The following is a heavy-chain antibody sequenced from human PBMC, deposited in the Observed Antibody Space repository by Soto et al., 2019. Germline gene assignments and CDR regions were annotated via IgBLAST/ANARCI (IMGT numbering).Heavy chain of an antibody. CDR3: AKEGLWFGELSGYFDY. V-gene: IGHV3-9*01. D-gene: IGHD3-10*01. Sequence: EVQLVESGGGLVQPGRSLRLSCAASGFTFDDYAMHWVRQAPGKGLEWVSGISWNSGSIGYADSVKGRFTISRDNAKNSLYLQMNSLRAEDTALYYCAKEGLWFGELSGYFDYWGQGTLVTVSS. CDR1: GFTFDDYA. CDR2: ISWNSGSI. J-gene: IGHJ4*02.